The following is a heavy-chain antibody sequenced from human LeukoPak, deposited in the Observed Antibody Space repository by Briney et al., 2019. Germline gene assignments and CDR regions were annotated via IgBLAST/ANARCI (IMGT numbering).Heavy chain of an antibody. CDR3: ARESLAQASGYPGYYYGMDV. J-gene: IGHJ6*04. CDR2: IYHSGST. CDR1: GYSISSGYY. V-gene: IGHV4-38-2*02. D-gene: IGHD2-15*01. Sequence: SETLSLTCAVSGYSISSGYYWGWIRQPPGKGLEWIGSIYHSGSTYYNPSLKSRVTISVDTSKNQFSLKLSSVTAADTAVYYCARESLAQASGYPGYYYGMDVWGKGTTVTVSS.